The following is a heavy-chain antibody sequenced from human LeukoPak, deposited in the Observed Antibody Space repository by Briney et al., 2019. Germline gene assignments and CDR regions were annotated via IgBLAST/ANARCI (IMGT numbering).Heavy chain of an antibody. CDR3: VRDDGSGAGSRRGARDY. J-gene: IGHJ4*02. CDR1: GFTFSSYW. CDR2: ITSSGSSI. V-gene: IGHV3-48*01. Sequence: GGSLRLSCAASGFTFSSYWISWVRQAPGKGLDWISYITSSGSSIFYADSVKGRFTISRDNGKNSLYLQMNSLRVEDTAVYYWVRDDGSGAGSRRGARDYWGQGPLVTVSS. D-gene: IGHD3-10*01.